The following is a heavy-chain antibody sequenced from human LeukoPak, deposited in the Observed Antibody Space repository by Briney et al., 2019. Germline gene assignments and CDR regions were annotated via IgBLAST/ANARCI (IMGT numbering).Heavy chain of an antibody. CDR1: GGSFSGYY. Sequence: SETLSLTCAVHGGSFSGYYWSWIRQPPGKGLEWIGEINHSGSTNYNPSLKSRVTISVDTSKNQFSLKLSSVTAADTAVYYCAREPGFDSSGYLNWFDPWGQGTLVTVSS. J-gene: IGHJ5*02. V-gene: IGHV4-34*01. D-gene: IGHD3-22*01. CDR2: INHSGST. CDR3: AREPGFDSSGYLNWFDP.